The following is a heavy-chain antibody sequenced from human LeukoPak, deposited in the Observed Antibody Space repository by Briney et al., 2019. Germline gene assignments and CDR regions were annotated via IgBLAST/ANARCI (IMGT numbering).Heavy chain of an antibody. CDR1: RFTFSSYS. V-gene: IGHV3-48*02. CDR3: ARDVRWLRFVFDY. D-gene: IGHD5-12*01. Sequence: GGSLRLSCAASRFTFSSYSMNWVRQAPGKGLEWVSYISSSSGTICYADSVKGRFTISRDNAKNSLYLQMNSLRDEDTAVYYCARDVRWLRFVFDYWGQGTLVTVSS. J-gene: IGHJ4*02. CDR2: ISSSSGTI.